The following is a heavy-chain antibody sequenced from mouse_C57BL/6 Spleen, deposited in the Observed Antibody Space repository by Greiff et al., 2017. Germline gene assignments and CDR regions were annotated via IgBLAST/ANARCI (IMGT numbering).Heavy chain of an antibody. V-gene: IGHV1-26*01. D-gene: IGHD2-14*01. J-gene: IGHJ2*01. CDR1: GYTFTDYY. CDR2: INPNNGGT. CDR3: ARSGGTDY. Sequence: QLQQSGPELVKPGASVKISCKASGYTFTDYYMNWVKQSHGKSLEWIGDINPNNGGTSYNQKFKGKATLTVDKSSSTAYMELRSLTSEDSAVYYCARSGGTDYWGQGTTLTVSS.